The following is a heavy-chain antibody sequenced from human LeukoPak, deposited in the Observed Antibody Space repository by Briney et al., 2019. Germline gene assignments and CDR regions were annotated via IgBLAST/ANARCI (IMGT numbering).Heavy chain of an antibody. CDR2: IYHSGST. D-gene: IGHD7-27*01. CDR3: AREAGEKLDAFDI. CDR1: GGSISSGGYY. V-gene: IGHV4-30-2*01. J-gene: IGHJ3*02. Sequence: PSQTLSLTCTVSGGSISSGGYYWSWIRQPPGKGLVWIGYIYHSGSTYYNPSLKSRVTISVDRSKNQFSLKLSSVTAADTAVYYCAREAGEKLDAFDIWGQGTMVTVSS.